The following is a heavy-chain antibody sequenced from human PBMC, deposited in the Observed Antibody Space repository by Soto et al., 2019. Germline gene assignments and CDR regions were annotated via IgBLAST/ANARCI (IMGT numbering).Heavy chain of an antibody. CDR3: ARREIQGPIDY. D-gene: IGHD1-26*01. CDR2: IYYSGTT. Sequence: QVQLQESGPGLVKPSDTLSLTCAVSGYSISSSNWWGWIRQPPGKGLEWIGYIYYSGTTYYNPSLKGRVTMSVDTSKDQFSLKLTSVTAVDTAVYYCARREIQGPIDYWGQGTLVTVSS. V-gene: IGHV4-28*01. CDR1: GYSISSSNW. J-gene: IGHJ4*02.